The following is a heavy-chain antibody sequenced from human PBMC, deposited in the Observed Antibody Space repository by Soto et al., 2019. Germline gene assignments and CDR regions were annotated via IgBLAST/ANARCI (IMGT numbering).Heavy chain of an antibody. V-gene: IGHV3-13*01. CDR3: ARGLAGHYYYYGMDV. D-gene: IGHD2-15*01. J-gene: IGHJ6*02. Sequence: PGGSLRLSCAASGFTFSSYDMHWVRQATGKGLEWVSAIGTAGDTYYPGSVKGRFTISRENAKNSLYLQMNSLRAGDTAVYYCARGLAGHYYYYGMDVWGQGTTVTV. CDR1: GFTFSSYD. CDR2: IGTAGDT.